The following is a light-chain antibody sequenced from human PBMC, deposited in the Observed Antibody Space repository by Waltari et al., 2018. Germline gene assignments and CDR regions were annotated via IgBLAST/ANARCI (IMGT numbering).Light chain of an antibody. CDR2: EVT. Sequence: QSALTQPASVSGSPGQSITISCAGSSSDVGTYDLVSCYQHHPGKAPKLIIYEVTMRPSGVPDRFSGSKSGNTASLTISGLQAADEADYYCCSCAGVTPYVLFGGGTKVTVL. V-gene: IGLV2-23*02. CDR3: CSCAGVTPYVL. CDR1: SSDVGTYDL. J-gene: IGLJ2*01.